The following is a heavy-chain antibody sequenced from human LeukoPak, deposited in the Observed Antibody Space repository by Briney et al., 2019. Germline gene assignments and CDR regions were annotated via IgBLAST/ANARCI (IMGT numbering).Heavy chain of an antibody. D-gene: IGHD4-23*01. Sequence: GGSLRLSCVASGFSFSRHWMSWVRQAPGKGLEWVANINQDGSEKYYVDSVKGRFTISRDNSKKSVYLQMSSLRADDTAVYYCATDPRPDGGNFLGFEHGAQEPLVTVPS. CDR2: INQDGSEK. CDR3: ATDPRPDGGNFLGFEH. V-gene: IGHV3-7*01. CDR1: GFSFSRHW. J-gene: IGHJ4*02.